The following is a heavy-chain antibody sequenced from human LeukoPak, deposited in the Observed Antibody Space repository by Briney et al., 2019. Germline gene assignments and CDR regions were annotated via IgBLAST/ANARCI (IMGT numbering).Heavy chain of an antibody. CDR1: GFTFTSSA. CDR3: AASPDYYDSSGYSYCFDY. J-gene: IGHJ4*02. V-gene: IGHV1-58*01. D-gene: IGHD3-22*01. CDR2: IVVGSGNT. Sequence: TSVKVSCKASGFTFTSSAVQWVREARGQRLEWIGWIVVGSGNTNYAQKFQERVTITRDMSTSTAYMELSSLRSEDTAVYYCAASPDYYDSSGYSYCFDYWGQGTLSPSPQ.